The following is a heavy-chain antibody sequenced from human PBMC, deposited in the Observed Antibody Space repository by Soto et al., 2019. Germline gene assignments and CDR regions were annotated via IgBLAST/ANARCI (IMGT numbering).Heavy chain of an antibody. CDR3: ARDDVGYCSNDICYTKPLDY. CDR1: GFTFTSSA. Sequence: SVKVSCKASGFTFTSSAVQWVRQARGQRLEWIGWIVVGSGNTNYAQKFQERVTITRDMSTSTAYMELSSLRSEDTAVYYCARDDVGYCSNDICYTKPLDYWGQGTPVTVSS. V-gene: IGHV1-58*01. CDR2: IVVGSGNT. D-gene: IGHD2-8*01. J-gene: IGHJ4*02.